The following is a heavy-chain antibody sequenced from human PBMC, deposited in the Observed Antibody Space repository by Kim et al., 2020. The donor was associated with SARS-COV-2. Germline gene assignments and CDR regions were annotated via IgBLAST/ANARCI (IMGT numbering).Heavy chain of an antibody. CDR1: GFIFSSSA. J-gene: IGHJ4*02. CDR2: IYGGGSST. D-gene: IGHD3-22*01. CDR3: AKNYYYENSGLDY. Sequence: GGSLRLSCAASGFIFSSSAMSWVRQAPGKGLEWVSVIYGGGSSTYYADSVKGRFTISRDNSKDTLYLQMNSLRAEDTAVYYCAKNYYYENSGLDYWGQGT. V-gene: IGHV3-23*03.